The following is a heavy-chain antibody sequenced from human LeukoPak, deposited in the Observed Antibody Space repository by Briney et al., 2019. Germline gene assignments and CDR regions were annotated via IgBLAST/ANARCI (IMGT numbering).Heavy chain of an antibody. CDR3: ARGRAASYHY. CDR2: INTDGSTT. D-gene: IGHD1-26*01. V-gene: IGHV3-74*01. J-gene: IGHJ4*02. Sequence: TGGSLRLSCAASGFTFSNDSMHWVRQAPGKGLGWVSRINTDGSTTTYADSVKGRFTISRDNAKNTLYLQMNSLRVEDTAVNYCARGRAASYHYWGQGPLVT. CDR1: GFTFSNDS.